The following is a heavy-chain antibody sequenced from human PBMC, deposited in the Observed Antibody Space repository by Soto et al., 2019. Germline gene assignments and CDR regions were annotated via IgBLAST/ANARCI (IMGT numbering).Heavy chain of an antibody. Sequence: QVQLVQSGAEVKRPGSSVKVSCKASGDTFNFYSINWVRQAPGLGLEWMGRGNPILSMSNYAQRFPGRITMTADKSTSTAYMELSGLRSEDTAIYYCATSYGSGYRAFDFWGQGALVTVSS. J-gene: IGHJ4*02. D-gene: IGHD3-10*01. CDR3: ATSYGSGYRAFDF. V-gene: IGHV1-69*04. CDR2: GNPILSMS. CDR1: GDTFNFYS.